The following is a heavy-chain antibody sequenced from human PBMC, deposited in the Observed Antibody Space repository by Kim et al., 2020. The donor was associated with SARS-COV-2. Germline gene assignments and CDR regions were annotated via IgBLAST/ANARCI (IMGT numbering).Heavy chain of an antibody. V-gene: IGHV4-34*01. CDR1: GGSFSGYY. Sequence: SETLSLTCAVYGGSFSGYYWSWIRQPPGKGLEWIGEINHSGSTNYNPSLKSRVTISVDTSKNQFSLKLSSVTAADTAVYYCASVPVTRDPFGPWGQGT. CDR2: INHSGST. J-gene: IGHJ5*02. CDR3: ASVPVTRDPFGP. D-gene: IGHD3-10*01.